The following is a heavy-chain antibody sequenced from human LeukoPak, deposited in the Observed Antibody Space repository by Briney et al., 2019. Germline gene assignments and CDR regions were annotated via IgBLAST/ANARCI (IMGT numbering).Heavy chain of an antibody. CDR3: ARVLHGGSGWYNYYYYMDV. CDR1: GGSISSYY. CDR2: IYYSGST. J-gene: IGHJ6*03. D-gene: IGHD6-19*01. V-gene: IGHV4-59*01. Sequence: SETLSLTCTVSGGSISSYYWSWIRQPPGKGLEWIGYIYYSGSTNYNPSLKSRVTISVDTSKNQFSLKLSSVTAADTAVYYCARVLHGGSGWYNYYYYMDVWGKGTTVTISS.